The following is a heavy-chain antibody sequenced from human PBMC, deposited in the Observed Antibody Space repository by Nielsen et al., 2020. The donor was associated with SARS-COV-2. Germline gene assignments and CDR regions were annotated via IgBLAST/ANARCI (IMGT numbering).Heavy chain of an antibody. CDR1: GFTFGDYA. V-gene: IGHV3-49*03. J-gene: IGHJ4*02. Sequence: GGSLRLSCTASGFTFGDYAMSWFRQAPGKGLEWVGFIRSKAYGGTTEYAASVKGRFTISRDDSKSIAYLQMNSLKTEDTAVYYCTRGRGYCSGGSCYSRSRDGYNPHYYFDYWGQGTLVTVSS. D-gene: IGHD2-15*01. CDR3: TRGRGYCSGGSCYSRSRDGYNPHYYFDY. CDR2: IRSKAYGGTT.